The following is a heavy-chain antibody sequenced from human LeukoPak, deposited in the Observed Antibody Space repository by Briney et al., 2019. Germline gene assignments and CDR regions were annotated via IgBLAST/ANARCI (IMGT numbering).Heavy chain of an antibody. CDR2: ISAYNGNT. CDR1: GYTFTSYG. Sequence: GASVKVSCKASGYTFTSYGISWVRQAPGQGLEWMGWISAYNGNTNYAQKLQGRVTMTTDTSTSTAYMELRSLRSDDTAVYYCAREADDFWSGYPSEGMDVWGQGTTVTVSS. J-gene: IGHJ6*02. D-gene: IGHD3-3*01. V-gene: IGHV1-18*01. CDR3: AREADDFWSGYPSEGMDV.